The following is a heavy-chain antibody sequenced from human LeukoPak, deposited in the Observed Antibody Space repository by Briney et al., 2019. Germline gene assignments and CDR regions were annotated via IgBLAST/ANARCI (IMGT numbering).Heavy chain of an antibody. CDR3: ATTGATSPSSASWFNIEY. CDR1: GGSVTSYY. D-gene: IGHD6-13*01. V-gene: IGHV4-59*08. J-gene: IGHJ4*02. Sequence: SETLSLTCTVSGGSVTSYYCNWVRQPPGRGLEWIGYIYYSGGTNYDPSLESRVTISLDTAKNQFSLKLRSVTAEDTAVYYCATTGATSPSSASWFNIEYWGQGTLVPVSS. CDR2: IYYSGGT.